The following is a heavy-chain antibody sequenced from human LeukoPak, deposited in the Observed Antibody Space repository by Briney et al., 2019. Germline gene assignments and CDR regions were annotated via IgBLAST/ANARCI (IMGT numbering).Heavy chain of an antibody. V-gene: IGHV4-34*01. J-gene: IGHJ6*02. CDR1: GGSISSYY. CDR3: ARVVYYDSSGYYTPGVYYYYYYGMDV. CDR2: INHSGST. Sequence: SETLSLTCAVSGGSISSYYWSWIRQPPGKGLEWIGEINHSGSTNYNPSHKSRVTISVDTSKNQFSLKLSSVTAADTAVYYCARVVYYDSSGYYTPGVYYYYYYGMDVWGQGTTVTVSS. D-gene: IGHD3-22*01.